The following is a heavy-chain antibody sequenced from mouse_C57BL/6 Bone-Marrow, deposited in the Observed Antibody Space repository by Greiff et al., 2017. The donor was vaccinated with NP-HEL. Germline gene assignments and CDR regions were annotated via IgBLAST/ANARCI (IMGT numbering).Heavy chain of an antibody. D-gene: IGHD2-4*01. CDR2: ISSGSSTI. J-gene: IGHJ4*01. V-gene: IGHV5-17*01. CDR1: GFTFRDYG. CDR3: ARRLRRYYAMDY. Sequence: EVKLVESGGGLVKPGGSLKLSCAASGFTFRDYGMHWVRQAPEKGLEWVAYISSGSSTIYYADTVKGRFTISRDNAKNTLFLQMTSLRSEDTAMYYCARRLRRYYAMDYWGQGTSVTVSS.